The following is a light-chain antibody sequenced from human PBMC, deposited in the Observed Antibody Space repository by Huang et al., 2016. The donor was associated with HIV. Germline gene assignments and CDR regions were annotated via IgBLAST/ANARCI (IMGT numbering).Light chain of an antibody. CDR3: QHYGSSPPWT. J-gene: IGKJ1*01. V-gene: IGKV3-20*01. Sequence: EIVLTQSPGTLSLSPGERATLSCRAILTVNSNYLAWYRQKPGQAPRLLISGASSRATGIPDRFSGSGSGTDCTLTISRLEPEDFAVYYCQHYGSSPPWTFGQGTKVEIK. CDR2: GAS. CDR1: LTVNSNY.